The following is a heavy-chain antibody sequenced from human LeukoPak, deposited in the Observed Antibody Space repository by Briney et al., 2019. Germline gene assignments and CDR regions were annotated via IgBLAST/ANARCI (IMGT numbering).Heavy chain of an antibody. CDR1: GGSFSGYY. J-gene: IGHJ4*02. V-gene: IGHV4-34*01. CDR2: INHSGST. Sequence: SETLSLTCAVYGGSFSGYYWSWIRQPPGKGLEWIGEINHSGSTNYNPSLKSRVTISVDTSKNQFSLKLSSVTAADTAVYYCAGTRRGYSGYDNSIDYWGQGTLVTVSS. CDR3: AGTRRGYSGYDNSIDY. D-gene: IGHD5-12*01.